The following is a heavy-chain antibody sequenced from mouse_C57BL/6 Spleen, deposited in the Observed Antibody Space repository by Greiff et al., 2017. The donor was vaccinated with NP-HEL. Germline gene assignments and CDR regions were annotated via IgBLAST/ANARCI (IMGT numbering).Heavy chain of an antibody. CDR2: ISNGGGST. CDR1: GFTFSDYY. V-gene: IGHV5-12*01. J-gene: IGHJ3*01. Sequence: EVKLVESGGGLVQPGGSLKLSCAASGFTFSDYYMYWVRQTPEKRLEWVAYISNGGGSTYYPENVKGRFTIAIDNAKNTLYLQMSRLKSEDTAMYFCARSSSYPAWFAYWSQGTLVTVSA. CDR3: ARSSSYPAWFAY. D-gene: IGHD1-1*01.